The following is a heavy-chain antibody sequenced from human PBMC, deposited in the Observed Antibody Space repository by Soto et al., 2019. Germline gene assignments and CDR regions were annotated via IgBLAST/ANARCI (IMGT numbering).Heavy chain of an antibody. V-gene: IGHV2-26*01. CDR3: ARKQVLWFGQSKGAFDI. CDR2: IFSNDEK. J-gene: IGHJ3*02. Sequence: QVTLKESGPVVVKSTETLTLTCTVSGVSLSNARMGVSWIRQSPGNALEWLAHIFSNDEKSYSTSLKSRLTISEDTSKSKLVLIMTNIDPVDTATYFCARKQVLWFGQSKGAFDIWVEGAMVTVSS. CDR1: GVSLSNARMG. D-gene: IGHD3-10*01.